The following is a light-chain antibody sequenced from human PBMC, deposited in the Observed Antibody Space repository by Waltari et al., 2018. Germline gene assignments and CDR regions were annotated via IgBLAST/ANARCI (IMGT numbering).Light chain of an antibody. Sequence: SYVVTQSPSVSVAPGETARITCGGDNIGSKSGHWYQQRPGQAPVLVISYDSDRPSGIPERFSVSNSGNTATLTISWVEADDEADYYCLVWHSTTDHHGVFGGGTKLTVL. CDR3: LVWHSTTDHHGV. CDR2: YDS. V-gene: IGLV3-21*04. CDR1: NIGSKS. J-gene: IGLJ2*01.